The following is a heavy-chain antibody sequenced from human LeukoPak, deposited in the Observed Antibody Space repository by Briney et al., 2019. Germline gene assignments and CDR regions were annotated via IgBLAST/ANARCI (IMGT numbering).Heavy chain of an antibody. V-gene: IGHV4-4*07. CDR1: GGSISSYY. J-gene: IGHJ3*02. CDR3: ARGSGLPEYYYDSSGYRGGAFDI. CDR2: IYTSGST. Sequence: PSETVSLTCTVSGGSISSYYWSWIRQPAGKGLEWIGRIYTSGSTNYNPSLKSRVTMSVDTSKNQFSLKLSSVTAADTAVYYCARGSGLPEYYYDSSGYRGGAFDIWGQGTMVTVSS. D-gene: IGHD3-22*01.